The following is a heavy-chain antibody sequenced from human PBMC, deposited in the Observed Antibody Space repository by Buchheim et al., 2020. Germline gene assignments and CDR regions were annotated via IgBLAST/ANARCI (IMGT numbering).Heavy chain of an antibody. V-gene: IGHV3-21*06. Sequence: EVQLVESGGGLVKPGGSLRLSCAASGFTFSNYNMNWVRQAAGKGLERVSSISSIGTYIYYADSVKGRFTISRDTDKNQLSLKMNSLRAEDSAIYYCARDGCSGGTCGYFDYWGLGTL. D-gene: IGHD2-15*01. CDR3: ARDGCSGGTCGYFDY. J-gene: IGHJ4*02. CDR1: GFTFSNYN. CDR2: ISSIGTYI.